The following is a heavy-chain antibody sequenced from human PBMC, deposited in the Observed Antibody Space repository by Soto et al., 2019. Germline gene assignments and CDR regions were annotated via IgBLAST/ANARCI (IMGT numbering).Heavy chain of an antibody. V-gene: IGHV3-30*18. CDR3: AKSLAVAAGRFDP. CDR2: ISYDGSNE. CDR1: GFTFNTYG. Sequence: GGSLRLSCAACGFTFNTYGMHWVRQAPGKGLEWVAFISYDGSNEYYADSVKGRFTISRDNSKNTVFLQMNSLRGEDTAVYYCAKSLAVAAGRFDPWGQGALVTVSS. D-gene: IGHD6-19*01. J-gene: IGHJ5*02.